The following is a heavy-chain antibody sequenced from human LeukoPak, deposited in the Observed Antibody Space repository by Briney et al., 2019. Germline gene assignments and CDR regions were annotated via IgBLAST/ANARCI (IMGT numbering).Heavy chain of an antibody. CDR1: GGSVSSGSYY. Sequence: PSETLSLTCTVSGGSVSSGSYYWSWIRPPPGQGLVWIGYIYYSGSTNYNPSLKSRVTISVDTSKNQFSLNLSSVTAADTAVYYCARIIAGSSAYFDYWGQGTLVTVSS. J-gene: IGHJ4*02. CDR3: ARIIAGSSAYFDY. V-gene: IGHV4-61*01. D-gene: IGHD2-2*01. CDR2: IYYSGST.